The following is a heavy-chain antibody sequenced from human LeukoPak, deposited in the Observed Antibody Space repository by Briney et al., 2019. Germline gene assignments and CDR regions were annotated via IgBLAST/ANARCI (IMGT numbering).Heavy chain of an antibody. J-gene: IGHJ4*02. CDR3: ARRVDLYYYDSSGYYQNPKFFDY. D-gene: IGHD3-22*01. Sequence: ASVKVSCKASGYTFTGYYMHWVRQAPGQGLEWMGWINPNSGGTNYAQKFQGRVTMTRDTSISTAYMELSRLRSDDTAVYYCARRVDLYYYDSSGYYQNPKFFDYWGQGTLVTVSS. V-gene: IGHV1-2*02. CDR1: GYTFTGYY. CDR2: INPNSGGT.